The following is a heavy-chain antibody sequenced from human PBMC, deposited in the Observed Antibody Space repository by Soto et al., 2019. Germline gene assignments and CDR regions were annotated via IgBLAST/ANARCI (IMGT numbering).Heavy chain of an antibody. CDR1: GFTFSSYS. Sequence: EVQLVESGGGLVKPGGSLRLSCAASGFTFSSYSLNWVRQAPGKGLEWVSSITSSGASIYYADSVKGPFTISRDNAKNSLYLQMNSLRAEDTAVYYCARDGSEGSGEIGYYYYMDVWGQGTTATVSS. D-gene: IGHD2-15*01. CDR2: ITSSGASI. J-gene: IGHJ6*03. V-gene: IGHV3-21*01. CDR3: ARDGSEGSGEIGYYYYMDV.